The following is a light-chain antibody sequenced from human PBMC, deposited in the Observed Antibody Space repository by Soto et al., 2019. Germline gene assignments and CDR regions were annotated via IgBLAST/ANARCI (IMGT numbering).Light chain of an antibody. V-gene: IGLV1-44*01. CDR3: AAWDVSLVV. Sequence: QSVLTQPPSASGTPGQRDTIFCSGSISNIGTNTVIWYQQLPGAAPKLLIYSDNQRPSGVPDRFSGSKSGTSASLAISGLQSEDEADYYCAAWDVSLVVFGGGTKLTVL. CDR1: ISNIGTNT. J-gene: IGLJ2*01. CDR2: SDN.